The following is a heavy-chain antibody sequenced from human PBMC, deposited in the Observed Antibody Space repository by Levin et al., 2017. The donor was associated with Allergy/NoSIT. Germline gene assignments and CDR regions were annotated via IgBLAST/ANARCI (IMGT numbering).Heavy chain of an antibody. J-gene: IGHJ4*02. Sequence: GGSLRLSCAASGFTFSSYWMHWVRQVPGKGLVWVSRINTDGSSTNYADSVKRRFTVSRDNARNTLYLQLNGLRAEDTALYYCARGCDGACYGTHWGQGALVTVSS. CDR3: ARGCDGACYGTH. CDR2: INTDGSST. V-gene: IGHV3-74*01. CDR1: GFTFSSYW. D-gene: IGHD2-21*02.